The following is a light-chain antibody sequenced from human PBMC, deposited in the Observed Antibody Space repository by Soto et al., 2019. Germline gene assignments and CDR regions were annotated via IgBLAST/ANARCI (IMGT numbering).Light chain of an antibody. CDR2: DVT. V-gene: IGLV2-14*03. J-gene: IGLJ1*01. CDR1: SSDVGGYDY. CDR3: ATWDGSYV. Sequence: QSALTQPASVSGSPGQSITISCTGASSDVGGYDYVSWYQQHPAKAPKLIIYDVTNRPSGVSNRFSGSKSGNTASLTISGLQSEDEADYYCATWDGSYVFGTGTKLTVL.